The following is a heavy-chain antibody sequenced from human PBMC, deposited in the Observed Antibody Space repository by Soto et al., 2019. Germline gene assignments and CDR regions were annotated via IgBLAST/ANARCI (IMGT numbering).Heavy chain of an antibody. CDR3: AKKGPGIAESGVDY. D-gene: IGHD6-13*01. J-gene: IGHJ4*02. V-gene: IGHV3-30*18. CDR1: GFTFSNFG. Sequence: GGSLRLSCSASGFTFSNFGMHWVRQAPGKGLEWVAVMSYDGSNKYYADSVKGRFTISRDNSKNTLYLQMNSLRTEDTAVYYCAKKGPGIAESGVDYWGQGTLVTVSS. CDR2: MSYDGSNK.